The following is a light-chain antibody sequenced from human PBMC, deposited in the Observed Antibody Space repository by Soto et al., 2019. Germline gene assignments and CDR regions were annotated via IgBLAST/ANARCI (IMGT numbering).Light chain of an antibody. J-gene: IGKJ4*01. CDR2: ATS. V-gene: IGKV3-20*01. CDR1: QSISRSD. CDR3: QQYGRSPT. Sequence: EIELTQPPGTVSLSAGESPTLSCRASQSISRSDLAWYQHRPGQSPRLLIYATSSRATGIPDRFTGGGAGTGFTLTISRLEPEDSAVYYCQQYGRSPTFGGGTKVDI.